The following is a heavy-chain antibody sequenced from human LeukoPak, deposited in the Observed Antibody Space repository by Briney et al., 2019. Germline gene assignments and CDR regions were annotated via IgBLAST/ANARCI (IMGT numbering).Heavy chain of an antibody. CDR2: IWYDGSNK. D-gene: IGHD3-10*01. CDR1: GFTFNSYG. J-gene: IGHJ4*02. CDR3: AREKSASPWFGELLGYFDY. V-gene: IGHV3-33*01. Sequence: GGSLRLSCAASGFTFNSYGMHWVRQAPGKGLEWVAVIWYDGSNKYYADSVKGRFTISRDNSKNTLYLQMNSLRAEDTAVYYCAREKSASPWFGELLGYFDYWGQGTLVTVSS.